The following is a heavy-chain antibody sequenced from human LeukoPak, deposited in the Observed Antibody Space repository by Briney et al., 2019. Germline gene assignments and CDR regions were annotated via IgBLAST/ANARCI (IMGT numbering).Heavy chain of an antibody. CDR3: APGITIFGVVITD. V-gene: IGHV4-30-2*01. D-gene: IGHD3-3*01. Sequence: SETLSLTCTVSGGSISSGGYYWSWIRQPPGKGLEWIGYIYHSGSTYYNPSLKSRVTISVDTSKNQFSLKLSSATAADTAVYYCAPGITIFGVVITDWGQGTLVTVSS. CDR1: GGSISSGGYY. J-gene: IGHJ4*02. CDR2: IYHSGST.